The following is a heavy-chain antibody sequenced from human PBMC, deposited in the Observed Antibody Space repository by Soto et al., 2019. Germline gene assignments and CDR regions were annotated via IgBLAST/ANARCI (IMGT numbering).Heavy chain of an antibody. CDR3: ARSHPEGMDA. J-gene: IGHJ6*02. Sequence: PSETLSLTCTVSGGSISSSSYYWGWIRQPPGKGLEWIGSIYYSGSTYYNPSLKSRVTISVDTSKNQFSLKLSSVTAADTAVYYCARSHPEGMDAWGQGTTVTAP. V-gene: IGHV4-39*01. CDR1: GGSISSSSYY. CDR2: IYYSGST.